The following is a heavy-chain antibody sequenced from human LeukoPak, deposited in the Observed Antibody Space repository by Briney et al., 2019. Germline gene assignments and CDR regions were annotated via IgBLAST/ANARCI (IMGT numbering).Heavy chain of an antibody. J-gene: IGHJ4*02. V-gene: IGHV1-2*02. CDR2: INPNSGGT. D-gene: IGHD6-13*01. Sequence: ASVKVSCKASGYTFTGYYMHWVRQAPGQGLEWMGWINPNSGGTNYAQKFQGRVTMTRDTSISTAYMELSRLRSDDTAVYYCARVWSSSSPYYFDYWGQGTLVTVSS. CDR1: GYTFTGYY. CDR3: ARVWSSSSPYYFDY.